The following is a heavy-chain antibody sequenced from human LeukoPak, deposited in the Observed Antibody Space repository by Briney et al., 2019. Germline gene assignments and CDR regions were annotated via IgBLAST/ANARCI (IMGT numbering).Heavy chain of an antibody. CDR1: GYTFTSYG. V-gene: IGHV1-18*01. CDR2: ISAYNGST. CDR3: ARAGSPAAITSYYYYMDV. J-gene: IGHJ6*03. D-gene: IGHD2-2*02. Sequence: GASVKVSCKASGYTFTSYGISWVRQAPGQGLEWMGWISAYNGSTNYAQKLQGRVTMTTDTSTSTAYMELRSLRSDDTAVYYCARAGSPAAITSYYYYMDVWGKGTTVTVSS.